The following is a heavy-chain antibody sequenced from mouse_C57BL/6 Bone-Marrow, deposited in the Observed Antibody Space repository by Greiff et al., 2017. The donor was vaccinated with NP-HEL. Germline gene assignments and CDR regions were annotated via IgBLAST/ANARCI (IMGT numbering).Heavy chain of an antibody. V-gene: IGHV1-5*01. D-gene: IGHD1-1*01. CDR2: IYPGNSDT. Sequence: EVQLQQSGTVLARPGASVKMSCKTSGYTFTSYWMHWVKQRPGQGLEWIGAIYPGNSDTSYNQKFKGKAKLTAVTSASTAYIELSSLTNEDSAVYYCTTGSTVVAPFDYWGQGTTLTVSS. CDR1: GYTFTSYW. J-gene: IGHJ2*01. CDR3: TTGSTVVAPFDY.